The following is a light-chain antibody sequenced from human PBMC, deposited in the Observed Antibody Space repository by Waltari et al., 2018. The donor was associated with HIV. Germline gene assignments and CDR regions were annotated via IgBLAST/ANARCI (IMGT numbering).Light chain of an antibody. J-gene: IGKJ3*01. CDR2: AAS. CDR3: QQYKTYPFT. V-gene: IGKV1-16*02. Sequence: DIQMTQSPSSVSVSVGDRVTIPFRASPGFGNLVAWFQQKPGRAPKCLIYAASSLHAGVPSKFSGSGSETHFTLTISSLQPEDFGTYYCQQYKTYPFTFGPGTKVDFK. CDR1: PGFGNL.